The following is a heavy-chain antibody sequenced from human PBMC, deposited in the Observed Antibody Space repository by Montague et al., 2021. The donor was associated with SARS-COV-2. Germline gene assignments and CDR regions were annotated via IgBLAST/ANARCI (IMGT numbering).Heavy chain of an antibody. V-gene: IGHV4-59*01. CDR1: GGSISSYY. D-gene: IGHD3-22*01. CDR3: ARGDYYDSTGYYDY. CDR2: IYYSGST. J-gene: IGHJ4*01. Sequence: SETLSLTCTVSGGSISSYYWSWIRQPPGKGLEWIGYIYYSGSTNYNPSLKSRVTISVDTSKNQFSLKVRSVTAAGTAVYYCARGDYYDSTGYYDYWGQGTLVTVSS.